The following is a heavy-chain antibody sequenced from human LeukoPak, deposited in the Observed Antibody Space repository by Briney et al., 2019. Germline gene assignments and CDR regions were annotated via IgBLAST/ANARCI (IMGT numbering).Heavy chain of an antibody. J-gene: IGHJ4*02. CDR1: GGSISSGSYY. CDR3: AREGYDFWSGYLPFDY. Sequence: SQTLSLTCTVSGGSISSGSYYWSWIRQPAGKGLEWIGRIYTSGSTNYNPSLKSRVTISVDTSKNQFSLKLSSVPAADTAVYYCAREGYDFWSGYLPFDYWGQGTLVTVSS. V-gene: IGHV4-61*02. D-gene: IGHD3-3*01. CDR2: IYTSGST.